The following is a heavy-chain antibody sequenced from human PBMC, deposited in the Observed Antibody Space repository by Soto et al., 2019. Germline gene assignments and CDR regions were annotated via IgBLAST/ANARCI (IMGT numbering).Heavy chain of an antibody. D-gene: IGHD1-7*01. CDR2: SRDKGNSYST. CDR1: GLTFRDYS. J-gene: IGHJ4*02. CDR3: ARSIPGTTSFDS. Sequence: EVHLVESGGGLVQPGGSLRLSCAGSGLTFRDYSIDWVRKAPGKGLEWVGRSRDKGNSYSTDYAASVKGRFTVSRDTSKNSLYLQMNSLKADDTALYYCARSIPGTTSFDSWGQGTLVTVSS. V-gene: IGHV3-72*01.